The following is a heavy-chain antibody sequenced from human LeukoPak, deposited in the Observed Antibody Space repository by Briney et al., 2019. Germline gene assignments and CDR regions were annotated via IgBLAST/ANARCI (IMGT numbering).Heavy chain of an antibody. CDR1: GYSISSGYY. CDR3: ARATFPSYYDSSGYSDY. D-gene: IGHD3-22*01. CDR2: IYHSGST. J-gene: IGHJ4*02. Sequence: PSETLSLTCAVSGYSISSGYYWGWIRQPPGKGLEWIGSIYHSGSTYYNPSLKSRVTISVDTSKNQFSLKLSSVTAADTAVYYCARATFPSYYDSSGYSDYWGQGTLVTVSS. V-gene: IGHV4-38-2*01.